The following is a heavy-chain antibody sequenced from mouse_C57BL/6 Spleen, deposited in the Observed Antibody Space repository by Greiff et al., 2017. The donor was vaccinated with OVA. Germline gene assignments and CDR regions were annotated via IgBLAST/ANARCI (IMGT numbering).Heavy chain of an antibody. Sequence: QVQLQQSGAELMKPGASVKLSCKATGYTFTGYWIEWVKQRPGNGLEWIGEILPGGGSTKYNEKFKGKGTFTTDTSANTAYMQLSSLTTEYSAIYYCARVPRDSSGLACFADWGQGALVTVSA. J-gene: IGHJ3*01. CDR2: ILPGGGST. V-gene: IGHV1-9*01. CDR3: ARVPRDSSGLACFAD. CDR1: GYTFTGYW. D-gene: IGHD3-2*02.